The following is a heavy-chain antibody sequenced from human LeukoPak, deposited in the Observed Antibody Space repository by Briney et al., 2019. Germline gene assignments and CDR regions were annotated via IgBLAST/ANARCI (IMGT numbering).Heavy chain of an antibody. CDR1: GGSISSYY. CDR3: ARTYGDYYFDY. D-gene: IGHD4-17*01. J-gene: IGHJ4*02. V-gene: IGHV4-59*01. Sequence: SETLSLTCTVSGGSISSYYWSWIRQPPGKGLEWIGYIYYSGSTNYNPSLKGRVTISVDTSKNQFSLELSSVTAADTAVYYCARTYGDYYFDYWGQGTLVTVSS. CDR2: IYYSGST.